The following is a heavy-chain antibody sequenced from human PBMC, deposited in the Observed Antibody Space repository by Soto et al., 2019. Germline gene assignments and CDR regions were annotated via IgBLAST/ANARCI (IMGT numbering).Heavy chain of an antibody. CDR1: GYTFTSYD. Sequence: ASVKVSCKASGYTFTSYDINWVRQATGQGLEWMGWMNPNSGNTGYAQKFPGRVTMTRNTSISTAYVELSSLRSEDTAVYYCARAVITFGGVIVTPSYYFDYWGQGTLVTVSS. V-gene: IGHV1-8*01. CDR3: ARAVITFGGVIVTPSYYFDY. CDR2: MNPNSGNT. J-gene: IGHJ4*02. D-gene: IGHD3-16*02.